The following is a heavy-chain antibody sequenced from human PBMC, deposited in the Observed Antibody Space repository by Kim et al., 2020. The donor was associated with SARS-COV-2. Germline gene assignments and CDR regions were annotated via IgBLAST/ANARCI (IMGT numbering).Heavy chain of an antibody. Sequence: DGSNKYYADSVKGRFTISRDNSKNTLYLQMNSLRAEDTAVYYCARDRYMDVWGQGTTVTVSS. CDR2: DGSNK. CDR3: ARDRYMDV. J-gene: IGHJ6*02. V-gene: IGHV3-33*01.